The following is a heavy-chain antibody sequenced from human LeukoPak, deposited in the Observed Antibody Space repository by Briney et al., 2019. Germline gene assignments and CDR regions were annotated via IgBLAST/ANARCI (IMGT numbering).Heavy chain of an antibody. V-gene: IGHV4-59*02. CDR2: VYNSGST. Sequence: SETLSLTCTVFGDSVTGYYLNWVRQPPGKGLEWIANVYNSGSTNYNPSLKSRVTISVDMFKNQFSLKLTSVTAADTAVYYCARLRSGMDVWGQGTTVTVSS. CDR1: GDSVTGYY. CDR3: ARLRSGMDV. J-gene: IGHJ6*02.